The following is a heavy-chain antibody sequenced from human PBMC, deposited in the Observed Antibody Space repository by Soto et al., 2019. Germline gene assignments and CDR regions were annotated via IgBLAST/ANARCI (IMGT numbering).Heavy chain of an antibody. J-gene: IGHJ3*02. V-gene: IGHV1-8*01. CDR2: MNPNSGNT. D-gene: IGHD3-9*01. CDR1: GYTFTSYD. CDR3: ARDGFYDILTGYYLGYAFDI. Sequence: ASVKVSCKASGYTFTSYDINWVRQATGQGLEWMGWMNPNSGNTGYAQKFQGRVTMTRNTSISTAYMELSSLRSEDTAVYYCARDGFYDILTGYYLGYAFDIWGQGTMVTVSS.